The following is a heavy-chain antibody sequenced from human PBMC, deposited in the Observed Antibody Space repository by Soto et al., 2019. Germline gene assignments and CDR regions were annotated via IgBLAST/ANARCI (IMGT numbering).Heavy chain of an antibody. CDR3: ARDYGSGSYYTFDY. CDR2: IYSSGST. CDR1: GGSISYYY. Sequence: SETLSLTFTVSGGSISYYYWNWIRQSAGKGLEWIGRIYSSGSTNYNPSLKSRISMSIDTSKNQFSLKVRAVSAADTAVYYCARDYGSGSYYTFDYWGQGTQVTVSS. V-gene: IGHV4-4*07. J-gene: IGHJ4*02. D-gene: IGHD3-10*01.